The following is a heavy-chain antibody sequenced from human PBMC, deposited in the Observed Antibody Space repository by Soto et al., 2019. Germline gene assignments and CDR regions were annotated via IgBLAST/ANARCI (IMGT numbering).Heavy chain of an antibody. D-gene: IGHD6-13*01. CDR2: INPNSGGT. CDR3: ARDRGYSSSWYYGMDV. Sequence: GASVKVSCKASGYTFTGYYMHWVRQAPGQGLEWMGWINPNSGGTNYAQKFQGRVTMTRDTSISTAYMELSRLRSDDTAVYYCARDRGYSSSWYYGMDVWGQGTTVTVSS. J-gene: IGHJ6*02. CDR1: GYTFTGYY. V-gene: IGHV1-2*02.